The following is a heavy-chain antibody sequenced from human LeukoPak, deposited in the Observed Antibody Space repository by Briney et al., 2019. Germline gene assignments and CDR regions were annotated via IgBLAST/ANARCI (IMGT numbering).Heavy chain of an antibody. Sequence: PGGSLRLSCAASGFTFSSYCMHWVRQAPGKGLVWVSRINSDGSSTSYADSVKGRFTISRDNAKNTLYLQMNSLRAEDTAVYYCARDGHIDDAFDIWGQGTMVTVSS. D-gene: IGHD2-21*01. CDR2: INSDGSST. CDR1: GFTFSSYC. V-gene: IGHV3-74*01. J-gene: IGHJ3*02. CDR3: ARDGHIDDAFDI.